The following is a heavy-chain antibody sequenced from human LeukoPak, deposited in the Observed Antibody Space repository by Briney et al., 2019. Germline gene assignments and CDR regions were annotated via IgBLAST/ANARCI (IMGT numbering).Heavy chain of an antibody. CDR1: GFTFSSYA. J-gene: IGHJ4*02. CDR3: ARPAVDTAMVSRFDY. V-gene: IGHV3-23*01. D-gene: IGHD5-18*01. Sequence: GGSLRLSCAASGFTFSSYAMNWVRQAPGKGLEGISVMSGRGGSTDYADSVKGRFIISRDNSKNTLYLQMNSLRAEDTAVYYCARPAVDTAMVSRFDYWGQGTLVTVSA. CDR2: MSGRGGST.